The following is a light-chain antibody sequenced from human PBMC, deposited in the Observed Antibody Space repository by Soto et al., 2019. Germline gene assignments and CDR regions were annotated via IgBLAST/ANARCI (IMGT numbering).Light chain of an antibody. CDR2: GVS. Sequence: EVVVTQSPATLSVSPGERATLSCRASQSVSNGIAWYQQRPGQAPRLVVYGVSTRATDIPDRFSASGSGTEFTLNISSLQSEDFAVYYCQHYDVWPTVTFGQGTKVEIK. CDR1: QSVSNG. J-gene: IGKJ1*01. V-gene: IGKV3-15*01. CDR3: QHYDVWPTVT.